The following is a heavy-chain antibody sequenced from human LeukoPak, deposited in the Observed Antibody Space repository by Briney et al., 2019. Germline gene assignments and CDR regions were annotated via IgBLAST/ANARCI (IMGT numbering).Heavy chain of an antibody. CDR1: GFTFSSYW. J-gene: IGHJ4*02. Sequence: GGSLRLSCAASGFTFSSYWMNWARQAPGKGLEWVASINHNGNVNYYVDSVKGRFTISRDNSKNTLYLQMNSLRAEDTAVYYCAKDRYSNYGGVGDYFDYWGQGTLVTVSS. CDR2: INHNGNVN. V-gene: IGHV3-7*03. CDR3: AKDRYSNYGGVGDYFDY. D-gene: IGHD4-11*01.